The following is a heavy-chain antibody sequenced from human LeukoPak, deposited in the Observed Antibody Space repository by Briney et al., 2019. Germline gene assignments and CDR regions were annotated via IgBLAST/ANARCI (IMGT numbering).Heavy chain of an antibody. CDR3: ARVRPPTTYYYYYMDV. CDR1: GGSISSYY. D-gene: IGHD1-1*01. J-gene: IGHJ6*03. V-gene: IGHV4-4*07. CDR2: IYTSGST. Sequence: SETLSLTCTVSGGSISSYYWSWIRQPAGKGLEWIGRIYTSGSTNYNPSLKSRVTMSVDTSKNQFSLKLSSVTAADTAVYYCARVRPPTTYYYYYMDVWGKGTTVTVSS.